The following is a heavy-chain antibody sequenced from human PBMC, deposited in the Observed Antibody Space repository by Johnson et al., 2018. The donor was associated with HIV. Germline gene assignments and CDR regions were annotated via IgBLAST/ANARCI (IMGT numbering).Heavy chain of an antibody. CDR1: GFTFNTYW. D-gene: IGHD5-12*01. Sequence: EVQLVESGGGLVQPGGSLRLSCAASGFTFNTYWMTWVRQAPGKGLEWVANIKQDGSEKYYVDSLKGRFTISRDNARNSLYLQMDSLRPGDSAVYYCARDHSGYDSVTAAFDIWGQGTMVTVSS. V-gene: IGHV3-7*03. CDR2: IKQDGSEK. CDR3: ARDHSGYDSVTAAFDI. J-gene: IGHJ3*02.